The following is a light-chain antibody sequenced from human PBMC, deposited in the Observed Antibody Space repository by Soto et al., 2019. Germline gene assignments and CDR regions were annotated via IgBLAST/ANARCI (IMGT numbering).Light chain of an antibody. Sequence: QSVLTQPPSVSGAPGQRVTISCTGSSSNIGAGYDVHWYQQLPGTAPKLLIYGNSNRPSGVPDRFSGSKSGTSASLAITGLHAEDDAHYYRHSYDSRLSAPVFGGGTKLTVL. CDR3: HSYDSRLSAPV. CDR2: GNS. V-gene: IGLV1-40*01. J-gene: IGLJ2*01. CDR1: SSNIGAGYD.